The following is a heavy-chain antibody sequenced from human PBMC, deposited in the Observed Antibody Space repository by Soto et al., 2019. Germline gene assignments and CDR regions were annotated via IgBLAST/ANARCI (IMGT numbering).Heavy chain of an antibody. D-gene: IGHD3-3*01. V-gene: IGHV5-51*01. CDR3: ARHEPRPILGVVLTAGMDV. J-gene: IGHJ6*02. CDR2: IYPGDSDT. Sequence: GESLKISCKTSGYTFSSYWIAWVRQMPGKGLEWMGVIYPGDSDTRYSPSFEGHATISADKSINTAYLQWGSLRASDSAVYYCARHEPRPILGVVLTAGMDVWGQGTTVTVSS. CDR1: GYTFSSYW.